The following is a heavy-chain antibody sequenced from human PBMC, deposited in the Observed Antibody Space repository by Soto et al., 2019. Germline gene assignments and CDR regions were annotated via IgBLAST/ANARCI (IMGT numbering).Heavy chain of an antibody. CDR1: GFSLSTSGVG. D-gene: IGHD3-16*01. Sequence: SGPTLVNPTQTLTLTCIFSGFSLSTSGVGVGWIRQPPGKSLEWLALIYWNDDKRYSPSLRSRLTITKDTSKNQVVLTMTNMDHVDKATYYCAHSRKITGWTNYYYGVDVWGQGTTMTVSS. CDR3: AHSRKITGWTNYYYGVDV. J-gene: IGHJ6*02. CDR2: IYWNDDK. V-gene: IGHV2-5*01.